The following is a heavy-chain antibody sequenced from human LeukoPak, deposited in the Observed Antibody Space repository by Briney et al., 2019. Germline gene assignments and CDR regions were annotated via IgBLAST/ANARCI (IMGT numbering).Heavy chain of an antibody. V-gene: IGHV3-30*03. D-gene: IGHD3-10*01. CDR3: ARDQSVVLLWFGVFDP. J-gene: IGHJ5*02. CDR1: GFTFSSYG. CDR2: ISYDGSNK. Sequence: TGGSLRLSCAASGFTFSSYGMHWVRQAPGKGLEWVAVISYDGSNKYYADSVKGRCTISRDNAKNSLYLQMNSLRAEDTAVYYCARDQSVVLLWFGVFDPWGQGTLVTVSS.